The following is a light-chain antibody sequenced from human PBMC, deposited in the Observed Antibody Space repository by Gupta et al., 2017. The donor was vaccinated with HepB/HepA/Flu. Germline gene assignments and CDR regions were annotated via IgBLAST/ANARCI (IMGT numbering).Light chain of an antibody. CDR3: QHYNNWPLT. CDR1: QSVSNN. V-gene: IGKV3-15*01. J-gene: IGKJ4*01. Sequence: EIVMTQSPATLSVSPGERATLSCRASQSVSNNLAWYQQIPGQAPRLLIFGASIRATGIPATFSGSGSGTDFTLTISSLQSEDFAVYYCQHYNNWPLTFGGGTKVEI. CDR2: GAS.